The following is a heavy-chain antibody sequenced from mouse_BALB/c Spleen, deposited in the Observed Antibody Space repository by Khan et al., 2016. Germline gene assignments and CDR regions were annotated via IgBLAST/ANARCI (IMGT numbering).Heavy chain of an antibody. V-gene: IGHV14-3*02. CDR1: GFNIKDTY. Sequence: VQLQQSGAELVKPGASVKLSCTASGFNIKDTYMHWVKQRPEQGLEWIGRIDPANGNTKYDPKLQGKATITADTSSNTAYLQLSSLTSEDTAVYYCARAYPYYAMDYWGQGTSVTVSS. CDR2: IDPANGNT. CDR3: ARAYPYYAMDY. J-gene: IGHJ4*01.